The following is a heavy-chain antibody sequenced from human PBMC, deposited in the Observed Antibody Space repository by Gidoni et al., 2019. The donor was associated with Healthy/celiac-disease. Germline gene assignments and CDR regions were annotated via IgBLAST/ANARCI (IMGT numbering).Heavy chain of an antibody. D-gene: IGHD6-19*01. J-gene: IGHJ4*02. Sequence: EVQLLESGGGLVPPGGSLRLSCAAQGFPFSRYARSWVRQAPGTGMGWVSAISGRVGSTYYSDSVKGRFTISRDNSKNTLYLQMNSLRAEDTAVYYCAKPIAVAGTNFDYWGQGTLVTVSS. CDR3: AKPIAVAGTNFDY. CDR1: GFPFSRYA. CDR2: ISGRVGST. V-gene: IGHV3-23*01.